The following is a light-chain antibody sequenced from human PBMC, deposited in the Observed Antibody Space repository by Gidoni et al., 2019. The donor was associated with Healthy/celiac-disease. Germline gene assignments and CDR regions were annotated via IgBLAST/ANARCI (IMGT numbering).Light chain of an antibody. V-gene: IGKV2D-29*02. CDR3: MQSIQLLLFT. CDR1: QSLLHSDGKTY. J-gene: IGKJ3*01. CDR2: EGS. Sequence: DIVMTQTPLHLSVTPGQPASIPCKSSQSLLHSDGKTYLYWYLQKPGQSPQLLIYEGSNRFSGVPDRFSGSGSGTDFTLKISRVEAEDVGVYYCMQSIQLLLFTFGPGTKVDIK.